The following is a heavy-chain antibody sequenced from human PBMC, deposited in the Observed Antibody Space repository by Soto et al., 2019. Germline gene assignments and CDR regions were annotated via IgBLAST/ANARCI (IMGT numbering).Heavy chain of an antibody. CDR1: GFTFSNYW. Sequence: EVQLVESGGGLVQPGGSLRLSCVVSGFTFSNYWMSWVRQAPGKGLEWVADIKQDGSEKYYVDSVKGRFTISRDNAKNSLYLQMNSLRSEDTAMYYCARGAYDYGDYVDAFDLWGQGTMVTVSS. CDR2: IKQDGSEK. CDR3: ARGAYDYGDYVDAFDL. J-gene: IGHJ3*01. V-gene: IGHV3-7*01. D-gene: IGHD4-17*01.